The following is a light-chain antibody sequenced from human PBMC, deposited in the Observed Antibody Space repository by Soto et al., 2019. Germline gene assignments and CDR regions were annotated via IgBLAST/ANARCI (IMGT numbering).Light chain of an antibody. CDR2: GAS. V-gene: IGKV3-20*01. CDR1: QSVSSN. CDR3: QQYGSSPWT. Sequence: EVVFTYCPVTLWLSPGERATLSCRASQSVSSNLAWYQQKPGQAPRLLIYGASSRATGIPDRFSGSGSGTDFTLTISRLEPEDFAVYYCQQYGSSPWTFGQGTKVDIK. J-gene: IGKJ1*01.